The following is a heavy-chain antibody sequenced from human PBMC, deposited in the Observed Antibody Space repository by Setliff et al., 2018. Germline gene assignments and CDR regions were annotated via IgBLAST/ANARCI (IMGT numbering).Heavy chain of an antibody. CDR1: GDSINNNY. CDR3: ARAMYSAGYYGGGYSYYYMDV. V-gene: IGHV4-59*08. CDR2: IYYSGST. D-gene: IGHD3-22*01. J-gene: IGHJ6*03. Sequence: SETLSLTCTVSGDSINNNYWSWTRQPPGKGLEWIGHIYYSGSTNYNPSPKSRVTISLDSSKTQFSLKLSSVTAADTAVYYCARAMYSAGYYGGGYSYYYMDVWGKGTTVTVS.